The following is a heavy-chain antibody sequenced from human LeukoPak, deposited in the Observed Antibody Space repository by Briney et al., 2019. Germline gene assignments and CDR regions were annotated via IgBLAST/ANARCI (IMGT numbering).Heavy chain of an antibody. V-gene: IGHV3-48*02. Sequence: GGSLRLSCAASGFTFSSYSMIWVRQAPGKGLVWVSYISSDSRTIYYADSVKGRFTISRDNAKNSLYLQMKSLRDEDTAVYYCARGGSSGRFDYWGQGTLVTVSS. CDR3: ARGGSSGRFDY. D-gene: IGHD6-19*01. CDR2: ISSDSRTI. J-gene: IGHJ4*02. CDR1: GFTFSSYS.